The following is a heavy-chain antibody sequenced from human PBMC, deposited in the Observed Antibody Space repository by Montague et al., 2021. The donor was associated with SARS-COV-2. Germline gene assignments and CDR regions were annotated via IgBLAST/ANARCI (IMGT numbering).Heavy chain of an antibody. J-gene: IGHJ4*02. CDR1: GGSFSGYY. D-gene: IGHD4-23*01. V-gene: IGHV4-34*01. Sequence: SETLSLTCAVYGGSFSGYYWTWIRQSPGKGLEWIAEINHSGTTNYNFNPSLRSRVTISVDTSKSQLSLTLSSVTAADTGVYYCARWDPQTLTLIGLRGKSDIDYWGQGTLVTVSS. CDR2: INHSGTT. CDR3: ARWDPQTLTLIGLRGKSDIDY.